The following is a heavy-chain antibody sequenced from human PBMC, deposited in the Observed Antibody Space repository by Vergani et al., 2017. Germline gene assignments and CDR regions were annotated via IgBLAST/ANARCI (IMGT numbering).Heavy chain of an antibody. Sequence: EVQVVESGGGLVQPGGSLRLSCAASGFIFSDHYMDWVRQAPGKGLEWVGRIRNKANDYTTQYAASVKGSLTISRDDSKSYLYLQMNSLQTEDTALYYCVRVKGSNWNDHLYDIWGQGTLVTVSS. D-gene: IGHD1-1*01. V-gene: IGHV3-72*01. J-gene: IGHJ3*02. CDR3: VRVKGSNWNDHLYDI. CDR2: IRNKANDYTT. CDR1: GFIFSDHY.